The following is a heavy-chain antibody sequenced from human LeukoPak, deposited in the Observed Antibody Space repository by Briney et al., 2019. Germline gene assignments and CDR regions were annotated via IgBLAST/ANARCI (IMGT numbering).Heavy chain of an antibody. V-gene: IGHV3-33*01. J-gene: IGHJ4*02. CDR3: ARANYGSGSYRALDY. D-gene: IGHD3-10*01. CDR1: GFTFSSYG. CDR2: IWYDGSNK. Sequence: GGSLRLSCAASGFTFSSYGMHWVRQAPGKGLEWVAVIWYDGSNKYYVDSVQGRFTISRDNSKNTLYLQMNSLRDEDTAVYYCARANYGSGSYRALDYWGQGTLVTVSS.